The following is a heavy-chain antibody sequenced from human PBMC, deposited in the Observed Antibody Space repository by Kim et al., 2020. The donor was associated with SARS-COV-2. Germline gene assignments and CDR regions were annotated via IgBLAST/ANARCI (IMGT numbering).Heavy chain of an antibody. D-gene: IGHD3-16*01. CDR3: ARHPGDGWFDP. CDR2: IYSSGNT. V-gene: IGHV4-59*08. J-gene: IGHJ5*02. Sequence: SETLSLTCTVSGGSISSYYWSWIRQPPGKGLEWIGYIYSSGNTKYNPSLKSRGTISVDMSKNQFSLKLRSVTAADTAVYHSARHPGDGWFDPWGQGTLVTVSS. CDR1: GGSISSYY.